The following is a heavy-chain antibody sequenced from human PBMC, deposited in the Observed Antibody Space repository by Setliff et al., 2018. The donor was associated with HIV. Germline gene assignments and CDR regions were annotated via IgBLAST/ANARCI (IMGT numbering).Heavy chain of an antibody. J-gene: IGHJ5*02. V-gene: IGHV5-51*01. CDR2: IYPGASEI. CDR1: GYSFTSYW. CDR3: AISWSPYRRPT. D-gene: IGHD3-3*01. Sequence: PGESLKISCEASGYSFTSYWIGWVRQLPGKGLEWMGIIYPGASEIGYSPSFQGQVTISADKSISNAYLQWSSLKASDTAIYYFAISWSPYRRPTWGQGTLVTVSS.